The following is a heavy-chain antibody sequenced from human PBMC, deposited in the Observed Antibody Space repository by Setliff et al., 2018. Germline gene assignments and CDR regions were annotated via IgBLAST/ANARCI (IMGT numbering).Heavy chain of an antibody. CDR3: VRAPPTVVIPPTAAFDI. D-gene: IGHD2-2*01. CDR1: GYIFNTFG. CDR2: ISPYNGDT. Sequence: ASVKVSCKASGYIFNTFGISWVRRAPGQGLEWIGWISPYNGDTKYAEKLQDRVTMTTDTSTSTAYVEVRSLSSDDTAVYYCVRAPPTVVIPPTAAFDIWGQGTMVTVSS. V-gene: IGHV1-18*01. J-gene: IGHJ3*02.